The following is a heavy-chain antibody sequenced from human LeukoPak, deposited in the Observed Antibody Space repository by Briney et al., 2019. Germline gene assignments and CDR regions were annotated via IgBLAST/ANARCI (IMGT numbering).Heavy chain of an antibody. J-gene: IGHJ4*02. CDR3: ARNSRVASTSGLNY. D-gene: IGHD4-23*01. CDR1: GGTFSSYP. CDR2: ITPIFGAA. V-gene: IGHV1-69*13. Sequence: SAKVSCKASGGTFSSYPFTWVRQAPGQGLEWMGEITPIFGAANYAQTFQGRVTITADESTSTVFMELSSLRSDDTAFYYCARNSRVASTSGLNYWGQGTLVTVSS.